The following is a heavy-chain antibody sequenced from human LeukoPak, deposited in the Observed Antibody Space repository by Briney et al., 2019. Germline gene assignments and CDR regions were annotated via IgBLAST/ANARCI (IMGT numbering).Heavy chain of an antibody. CDR2: IYYSGST. D-gene: IGHD2-21*02. J-gene: IGHJ3*02. V-gene: IGHV4-34*09. Sequence: SETLSLTCAVYGGSFSGYYWSWIRQPPGKGLEWIGYIYYSGSTYYNPSLKSRVTISVDTSKNQFSLKLSSVTAADTAVDYCARDQSGDYYPPTPFFDIWGQGTMVTVSS. CDR3: ARDQSGDYYPPTPFFDI. CDR1: GGSFSGYY.